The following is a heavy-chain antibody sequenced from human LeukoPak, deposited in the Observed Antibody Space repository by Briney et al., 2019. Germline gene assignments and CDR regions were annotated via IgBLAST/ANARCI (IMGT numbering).Heavy chain of an antibody. CDR1: GVSISSGGYS. Sequence: SQTLSLTCAVSGVSISSGGYSWSWIRQPPGKGLEWIGYIYHSGSTYYNPSLKSRVTISVDRSKNQFSLKLSSVTAADTAVYYCARGPDGSGRWFDPWGQGTLVTVSS. V-gene: IGHV4-30-2*01. D-gene: IGHD3-10*01. CDR2: IYHSGST. CDR3: ARGPDGSGRWFDP. J-gene: IGHJ5*02.